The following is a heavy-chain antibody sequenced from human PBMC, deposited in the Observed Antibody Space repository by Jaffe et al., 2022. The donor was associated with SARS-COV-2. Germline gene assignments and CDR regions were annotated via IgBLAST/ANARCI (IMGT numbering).Heavy chain of an antibody. J-gene: IGHJ3*02. CDR3: ARHNPAWWYFLAGGRIAQDDAFDI. V-gene: IGHV4-39*01. Sequence: QLQLQESGPGLVKPSETLSLTCTVSGGSISSSSYYWGWIRQPPGKGLEWIGSIYYSGSTYYNPSLKSRVTISVDTSKNQFSLKLSSVTAADTAVYYCARHNPAWWYFLAGGRIAQDDAFDIWGQGTMVTVSS. CDR2: IYYSGST. CDR1: GGSISSSSYY. D-gene: IGHD2-15*01.